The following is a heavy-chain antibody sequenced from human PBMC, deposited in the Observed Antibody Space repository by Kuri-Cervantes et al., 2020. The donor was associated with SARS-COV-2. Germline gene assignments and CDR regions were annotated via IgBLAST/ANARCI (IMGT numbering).Heavy chain of an antibody. CDR1: GYTFTSYA. CDR3: ARDHPYSNYDYYYYVMDV. CDR2: INAGNGNT. J-gene: IGHJ6*02. V-gene: IGHV1-3*01. Sequence: ASVKVSCKASGYTFTSYAMHWVRQAPGQRLEWMGWINAGNGNTKYSQKFQGRVTITRDTSASTAYMELSSLRSEDTAVYYCARDHPYSNYDYYYYVMDVWGQGTTVTVSS. D-gene: IGHD4-11*01.